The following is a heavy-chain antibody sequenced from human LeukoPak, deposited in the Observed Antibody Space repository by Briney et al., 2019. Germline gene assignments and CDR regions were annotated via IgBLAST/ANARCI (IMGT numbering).Heavy chain of an antibody. CDR3: ARVSHSSIVGATSFDY. CDR1: GYTFTSHD. D-gene: IGHD1-26*01. V-gene: IGHV1-8*03. Sequence: ASVKVSCKASGYTFTSHDINWVRQATGQGLEWMGWMNPNSGNTGYAQKFQGRVTFTRNTSISTAYMELSSLRSEDTAVYYCARVSHSSIVGATSFDYWGQGTLVTVSS. CDR2: MNPNSGNT. J-gene: IGHJ4*02.